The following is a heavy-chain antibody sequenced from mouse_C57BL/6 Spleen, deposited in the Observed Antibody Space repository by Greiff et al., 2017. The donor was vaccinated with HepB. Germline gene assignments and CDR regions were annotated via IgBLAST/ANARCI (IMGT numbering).Heavy chain of an antibody. CDR2: ISSGGSYT. V-gene: IGHV5-6*01. Sequence: EVKLVESGGDLVKPGGSLKLSCAASGFTFSSYGMSWVRQTPDKRLEWVATISSGGSYTYYPDSVKGRFTISRDNAKNTLYLQMRSLKSEDTAMYYCAREVPYFDYWGQGTTLTVSS. D-gene: IGHD2-14*01. CDR3: AREVPYFDY. J-gene: IGHJ2*01. CDR1: GFTFSSYG.